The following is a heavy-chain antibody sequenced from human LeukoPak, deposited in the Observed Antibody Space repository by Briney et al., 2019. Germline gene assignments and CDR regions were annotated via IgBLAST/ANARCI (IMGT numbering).Heavy chain of an antibody. CDR3: AKDGLGGVSRFYYFDS. V-gene: IGHV3-30*02. CDR2: IRDDGSNK. CDR1: GFTFRNYG. Sequence: PGGSLRLSCAASGFTFRNYGMHWVRQAPGKGLEWVAFIRDDGSNKYYAESVKGRFTISRDNSGNTLNVQMNSLRPEDTAVYYCAKDGLGGVSRFYYFDSWGQGTRVTVSS. D-gene: IGHD3-10*01. J-gene: IGHJ4*02.